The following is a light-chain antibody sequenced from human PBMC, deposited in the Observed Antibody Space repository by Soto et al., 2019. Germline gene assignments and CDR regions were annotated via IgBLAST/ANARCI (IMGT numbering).Light chain of an antibody. CDR2: GAS. J-gene: IGKJ1*01. CDR3: QQYGSSPET. V-gene: IGKV3-20*01. Sequence: EIGLTQYPGTLFLSPGERATLSCRASQSVSSSYLAWYQQKPVQAPRLLIYGASSSATGIPDRFIGSGSGTDFTLTIRRPEPEDFAVYYCQQYGSSPETFGQGTKVDIK. CDR1: QSVSSSY.